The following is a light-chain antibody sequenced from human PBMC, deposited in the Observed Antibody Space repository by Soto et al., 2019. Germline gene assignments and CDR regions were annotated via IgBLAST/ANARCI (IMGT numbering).Light chain of an antibody. CDR2: DAS. J-gene: IGKJ3*01. Sequence: EIVLTQSPATLSLSPGERATLSCRASQSVSSYLAWYQQKPGQAPRLLIYDASNRATGIPARFSGSGSGTDFTLTISSLEPGDFAVYYCQQRSNWLLTFGPGTKVDIK. CDR1: QSVSSY. V-gene: IGKV3-11*01. CDR3: QQRSNWLLT.